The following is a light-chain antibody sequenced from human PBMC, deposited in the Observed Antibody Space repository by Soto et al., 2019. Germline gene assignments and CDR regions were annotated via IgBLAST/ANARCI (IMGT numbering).Light chain of an antibody. CDR1: QSLTNSF. CDR2: DTS. V-gene: IGKV3-20*01. J-gene: IGKJ5*01. CDR3: QQDGTSEII. Sequence: EVMLIPPPGTLSVYPGEIATLSCRASQSLTNSFIAWYQQRPGQAPRLLIYDTSSRASGIPDRFSGSGSGTDFTLTISRLETEDFAVFYCQQDGTSEIIFGQGTRLEVK.